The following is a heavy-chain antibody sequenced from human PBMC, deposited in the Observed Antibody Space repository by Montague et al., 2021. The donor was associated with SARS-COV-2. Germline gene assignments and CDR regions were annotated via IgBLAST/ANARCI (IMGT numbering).Heavy chain of an antibody. D-gene: IGHD2-2*02. J-gene: IGHJ3*02. V-gene: IGHV4-61*02. Sequence: TLSLTCTVSGGSISSGSYYWSWIRQPAGKGLEWIGRIYTSGSTNYNPSLKSRVTISVDTSKNQFSLKLSSVTAADTAVYYCARGNRGRVLGVRAAICAFDNWGQGTMVTVSS. CDR2: IYTSGST. CDR3: ARGNRGRVLGVRAAICAFDN. CDR1: GGSISSGSYY.